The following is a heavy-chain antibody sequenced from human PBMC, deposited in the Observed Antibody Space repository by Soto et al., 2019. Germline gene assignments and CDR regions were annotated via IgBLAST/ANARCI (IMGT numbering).Heavy chain of an antibody. D-gene: IGHD6-13*01. V-gene: IGHV3-15*07. CDR3: TTPRDCPYSSSWQN. CDR1: GFTFSNAW. J-gene: IGHJ4*02. CDR2: IKSKTDGGKT. Sequence: GGSLRLSCAASGFTFSNAWMNWVRQAPGKGLEWVGRIKSKTDGGKTDYAAPVKGRFTISTDDSKNTLYLQMNSLKTDDTAVYYCTTPRDCPYSSSWQNWGQGTLVTVSS.